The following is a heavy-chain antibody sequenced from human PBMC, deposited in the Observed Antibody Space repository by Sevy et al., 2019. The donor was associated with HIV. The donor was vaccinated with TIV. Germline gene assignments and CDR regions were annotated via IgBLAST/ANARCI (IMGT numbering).Heavy chain of an antibody. D-gene: IGHD5-18*01. CDR1: GLTFSSDS. CDR2: ISSSSRTI. J-gene: IGHJ4*02. V-gene: IGHV3-48*02. Sequence: GGSLRLSCVVSGLTFSSDSMNWVRQAPGKGLEWLAYISSSSRTIYYADSVEARFTISRDNDKKSVFLQMNNLRDEDSATYYCARDVDTPFVRSFDSWGQGTLVTVSS. CDR3: ARDVDTPFVRSFDS.